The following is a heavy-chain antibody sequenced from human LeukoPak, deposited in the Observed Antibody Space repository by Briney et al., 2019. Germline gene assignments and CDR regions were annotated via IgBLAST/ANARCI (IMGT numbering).Heavy chain of an antibody. D-gene: IGHD5-12*01. V-gene: IGHV6-1*01. CDR2: TYYRSKWYN. CDR1: GDSVSSNSAA. Sequence: SQTPSLTCAISGDSVSSNSAAWNWIRQSPSRGLEWLGRTYYRSKWYNDYALSVKSRIAINPDASKNQFSLQLNSVTPEDTAVYDCARMEWLHEYYFDYWGQGTLVTVSS. CDR3: ARMEWLHEYYFDY. J-gene: IGHJ4*02.